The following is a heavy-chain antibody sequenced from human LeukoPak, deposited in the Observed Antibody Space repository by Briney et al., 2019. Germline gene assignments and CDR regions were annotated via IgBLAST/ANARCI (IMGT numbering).Heavy chain of an antibody. V-gene: IGHV3-23*01. CDR1: GFTFSSYA. CDR2: ISGSGGGT. J-gene: IGHJ4*02. CDR3: AKDWSSGWPKYYFDY. Sequence: GGSLRLSCAASGFTFSSYAMSWVRQAPGKGLEWVSGISGSGGGTYYADSVEGRLTISRDNSKNTLYLQMNSLRAEDTAVYYCAKDWSSGWPKYYFDYWGQGTLVTVSS. D-gene: IGHD6-19*01.